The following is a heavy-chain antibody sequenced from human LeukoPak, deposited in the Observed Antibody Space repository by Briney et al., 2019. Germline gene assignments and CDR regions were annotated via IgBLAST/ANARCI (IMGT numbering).Heavy chain of an antibody. CDR1: GFTLSAYT. D-gene: IGHD3-22*01. J-gene: IGHJ5*02. V-gene: IGHV3-7*01. Sequence: GSLRLSCTASGFTLSAYTMSWVRQAPGKGLEWVAKMKEDGTDESYVDSVKGRFTISRENAKNSLYLQMNSLRAEDTAVYYCARGPDLVVTVRYNWFDPWGQGTLVTVSS. CDR2: MKEDGTDE. CDR3: ARGPDLVVTVRYNWFDP.